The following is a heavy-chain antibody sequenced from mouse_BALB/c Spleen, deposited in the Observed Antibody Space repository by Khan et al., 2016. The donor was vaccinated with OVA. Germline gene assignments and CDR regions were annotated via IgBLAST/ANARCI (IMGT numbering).Heavy chain of an antibody. CDR2: INPGSGDI. J-gene: IGHJ3*01. CDR3: ARGGYGSLAY. CDR1: GYSFTDYL. Sequence: QVQLQQSGAELARPGTSVKVSCKASGYSFTDYLIDWVNQRPGQGLEWIGVINPGSGDINYIENLTGKATLTADKSSSTAYMQLSSLTSDDSAVYFCARGGYGSLAYWGQGTLVTVSA. V-gene: IGHV1-54*01. D-gene: IGHD1-1*02.